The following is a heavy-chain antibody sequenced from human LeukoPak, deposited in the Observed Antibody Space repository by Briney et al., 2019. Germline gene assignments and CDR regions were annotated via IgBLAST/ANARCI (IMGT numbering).Heavy chain of an antibody. Sequence: GGSLRLSCTASGFTFSSYWIHWVRQPPGKGLLWVSRINSDGGDTIYADSVRGRFTISRDNAKNTLYLQMNSLRAEDTAVYYCARGRAVRRTFDYWGQGTLVTVSS. CDR3: ARGRAVRRTFDY. CDR2: INSDGGDT. D-gene: IGHD3-22*01. CDR1: GFTFSSYW. V-gene: IGHV3-74*01. J-gene: IGHJ4*02.